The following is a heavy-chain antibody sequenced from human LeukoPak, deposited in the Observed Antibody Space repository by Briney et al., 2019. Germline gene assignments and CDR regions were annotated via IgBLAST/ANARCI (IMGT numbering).Heavy chain of an antibody. CDR1: GWSFNDYY. J-gene: IGHJ5*02. V-gene: IGHV4-34*01. CDR2: INHRGST. Sequence: PSETLSLTCAVYGWSFNDYYWNWICQPPGKGLEWIGEINHRGSTNYNPSLKSRVTISVDTSKNQFSLELTSLAAADTAVYYCARGQVPSARGHNWFDPWGQGTLVTVSS. CDR3: ARGQVPSARGHNWFDP.